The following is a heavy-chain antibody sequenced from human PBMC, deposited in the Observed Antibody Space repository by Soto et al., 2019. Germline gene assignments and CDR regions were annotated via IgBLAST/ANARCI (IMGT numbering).Heavy chain of an antibody. CDR3: ARDRTERWLQTEGGSDAFDI. CDR1: GGSISSGGYY. V-gene: IGHV4-31*03. D-gene: IGHD5-12*01. CDR2: IYYSGST. J-gene: IGHJ3*02. Sequence: PSETLSLTCTVSGGSISSGGYYWSWIRQHPGEGLEWIGYIYYSGSTYYNPSLKSRVTISVDTSKNQFSLKLSSVTAADTAVYYCARDRTERWLQTEGGSDAFDIWGQGTMVTVSS.